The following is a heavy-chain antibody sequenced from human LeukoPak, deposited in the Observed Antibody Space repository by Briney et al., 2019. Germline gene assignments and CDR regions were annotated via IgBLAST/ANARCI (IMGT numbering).Heavy chain of an antibody. D-gene: IGHD2-2*01. CDR3: ARKGSAAARYYYYYYYMDV. J-gene: IGHJ6*03. V-gene: IGHV4-28*01. Sequence: SDTLSHTCAVSGYSINSDNWWGWIRQPPGKGLEWIGYIHYSGITYYSPSLKSRVTISVDTSKNQFSLELSSVTAADTAVYYCARKGSAAARYYYYYYYMDVWGKGTTVTVSS. CDR1: GYSINSDNW. CDR2: IHYSGIT.